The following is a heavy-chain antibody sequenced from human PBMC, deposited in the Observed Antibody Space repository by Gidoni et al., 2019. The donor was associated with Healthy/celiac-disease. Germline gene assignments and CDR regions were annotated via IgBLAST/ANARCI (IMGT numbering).Heavy chain of an antibody. Sequence: QVQLQQWGAGLLKPSETLSLTCAVYGGSFSGYYWSWIRQPPGKGLEWIGEINHSGSTNYNPSLKSRVTISVDTSKNQFSLKLSSVTAADTAVYYCARGVLALRPYFDYWGQGTLVTVSS. J-gene: IGHJ4*02. V-gene: IGHV4-34*01. CDR3: ARGVLALRPYFDY. D-gene: IGHD1-7*01. CDR1: GGSFSGYY. CDR2: INHSGST.